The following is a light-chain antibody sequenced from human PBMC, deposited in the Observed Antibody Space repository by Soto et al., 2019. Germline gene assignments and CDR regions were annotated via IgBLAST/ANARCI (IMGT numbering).Light chain of an antibody. J-gene: IGLJ1*01. CDR3: SSYAGSNNLYV. CDR1: SSDVGDYNY. V-gene: IGLV2-8*01. CDR2: EVS. Sequence: QSVLTQPPSASRSPGQSVTLSCTGTSSDVGDYNYVSWYQQHPGRAPNLMIYEVSKRPSGVPDRFSGSKSGNTASLTVSGLQAEDEADYYCSSYAGSNNLYVFGTGTKVTVL.